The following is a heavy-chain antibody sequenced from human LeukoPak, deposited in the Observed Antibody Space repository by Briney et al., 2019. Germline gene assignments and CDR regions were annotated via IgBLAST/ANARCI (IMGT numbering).Heavy chain of an antibody. Sequence: GGSLRLSCAAPGFTFSSFGMHSVRQTPGKGLERVAVIWHDGSNKDYVESVKGRLAISRDNSKNTLYLEMNSLRAEDTAVYYCATDRWTYTYYFDYWGQGTLVTVSS. CDR3: ATDRWTYTYYFDY. J-gene: IGHJ4*02. CDR1: GFTFSSFG. V-gene: IGHV3-33*01. D-gene: IGHD5-12*01. CDR2: IWHDGSNK.